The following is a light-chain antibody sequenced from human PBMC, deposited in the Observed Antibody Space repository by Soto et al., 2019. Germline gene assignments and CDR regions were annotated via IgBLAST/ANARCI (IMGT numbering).Light chain of an antibody. Sequence: EIVLTQSPGTLSLSPGERATLSCRASQSVSSSYLAWYQQKPGQAPRLLIYGASSRATGIPDRFSGSGSGTDFTLTISRLEPEDFAVYYCQRYGSSHGRTFGQGTKLEIK. CDR3: QRYGSSHGRT. CDR1: QSVSSSY. J-gene: IGKJ2*01. V-gene: IGKV3-20*01. CDR2: GAS.